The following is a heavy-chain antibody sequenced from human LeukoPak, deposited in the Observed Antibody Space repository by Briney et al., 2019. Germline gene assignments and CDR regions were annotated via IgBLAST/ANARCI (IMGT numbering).Heavy chain of an antibody. V-gene: IGHV3-23*01. J-gene: IGHJ4*02. CDR2: ISGSGGST. Sequence: GGSLRLSCAASGFTFTSYAISWVRQAPGKGLEWVSAISGSGGSTYYADSVKGRFTISRDNSKNTLYLQMNSLRAEDTAVYYCAKEKLDTAMRRPSVYWGQGTLVTVSS. D-gene: IGHD5-18*01. CDR3: AKEKLDTAMRRPSVY. CDR1: GFTFTSYA.